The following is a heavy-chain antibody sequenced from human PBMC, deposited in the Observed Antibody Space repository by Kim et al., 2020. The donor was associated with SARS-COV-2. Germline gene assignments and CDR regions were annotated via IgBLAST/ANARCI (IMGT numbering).Heavy chain of an antibody. CDR1: GFTFSSYS. J-gene: IGHJ6*02. CDR3: ARESGYSYAPYGMDV. D-gene: IGHD5-18*01. CDR2: ISSSSSYI. V-gene: IGHV3-21*01. Sequence: GGSLRLSCAASGFTFSSYSMNWVRQAPGKGLEWVSSISSSSSYIYYADSVKGRFTISRDNAKNSLYLQMNSLRAEDTAVYYCARESGYSYAPYGMDVWGQGTTVTVSS.